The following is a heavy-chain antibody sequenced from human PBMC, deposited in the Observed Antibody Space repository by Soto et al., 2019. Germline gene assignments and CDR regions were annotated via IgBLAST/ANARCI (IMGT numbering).Heavy chain of an antibody. Sequence: SETLSLTCAVYGGSFSGYYWSWIRQPPGKGLEWIGEINHSGSTNYNPSLKSRVTISVDTSKNQFSLKLSSVTAAGTAVYYCASTMITFGGVIGKTYFDYWGQGTLVTVSS. CDR2: INHSGST. V-gene: IGHV4-34*01. CDR3: ASTMITFGGVIGKTYFDY. CDR1: GGSFSGYY. J-gene: IGHJ4*02. D-gene: IGHD3-16*02.